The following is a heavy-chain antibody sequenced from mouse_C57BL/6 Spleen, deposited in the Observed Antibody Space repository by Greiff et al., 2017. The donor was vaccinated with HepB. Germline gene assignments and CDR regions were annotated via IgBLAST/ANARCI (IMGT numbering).Heavy chain of an antibody. D-gene: IGHD1-1*01. CDR2: IYPGDGDT. CDR3: ARGSRYWYFDV. J-gene: IGHJ1*03. Sequence: QVQLQQSGAELVKPGASVKISCKASGYSFSSYWMNWVKQRPGKGLEWIGQIYPGDGDTNYNGKFKGKATLTADKSSSTAYMQLSSLTSEDSAVYFCARGSRYWYFDVWGTGTTVTVSS. CDR1: GYSFSSYW. V-gene: IGHV1-80*01.